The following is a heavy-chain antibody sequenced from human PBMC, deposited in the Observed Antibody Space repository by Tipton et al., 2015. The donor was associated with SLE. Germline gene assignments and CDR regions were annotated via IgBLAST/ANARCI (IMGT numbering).Heavy chain of an antibody. Sequence: GLVKPSETLSLTCAVSGYSISSGYYWSWIRQPPGKGLEWIGYIYYSGSTNYNPSLKSRVTISVDTSKNQFSLKLSSVTAADTAVYYCASDARAGEFDYWGQGTLVTVSS. D-gene: IGHD3-16*01. CDR2: IYYSGST. V-gene: IGHV4-59*01. CDR1: GYSISSGYY. CDR3: ASDARAGEFDY. J-gene: IGHJ4*02.